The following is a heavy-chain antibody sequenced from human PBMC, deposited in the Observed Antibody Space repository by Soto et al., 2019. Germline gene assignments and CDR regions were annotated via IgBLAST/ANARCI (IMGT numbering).Heavy chain of an antibody. J-gene: IGHJ4*02. V-gene: IGHV4-61*01. D-gene: IGHD5-18*01. CDR2: IYSSGST. CDR1: GDSVSSDSYY. Sequence: ASETLSLTCTVSGDSVSSDSYYWAWIRQPPGKGLEWIGHIYSSGSTKYNPSLKSRVTISLDTSSNQFSLELTSVTAADTAIYYCARDIRGYSRAFDYWGQGTLVTVSS. CDR3: ARDIRGYSRAFDY.